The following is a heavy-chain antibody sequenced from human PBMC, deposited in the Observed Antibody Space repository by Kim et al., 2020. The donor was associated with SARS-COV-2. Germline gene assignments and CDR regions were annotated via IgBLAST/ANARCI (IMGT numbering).Heavy chain of an antibody. CDR3: ARGQEMATTTVYYYYYMDV. Sequence: ASVKVSCKASGYTFTSYDINWVRQATGQGLEWMGWMNPNSGNTGYAQKFQGRVTMTRNTSISTAYMELSSLRSEDTAVYYCARGQEMATTTVYYYYYMDVWGNGTTVTVSS. V-gene: IGHV1-8*01. CDR2: MNPNSGNT. D-gene: IGHD5-12*01. CDR1: GYTFTSYD. J-gene: IGHJ6*03.